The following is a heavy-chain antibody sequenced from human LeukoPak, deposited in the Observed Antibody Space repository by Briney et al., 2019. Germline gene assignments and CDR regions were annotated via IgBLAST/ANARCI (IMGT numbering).Heavy chain of an antibody. CDR2: IFYNGST. Sequence: PSETLSLTCTVSGGSISSYYWGWIRQPPGKGLEWIGYIFYNGSTNYNPSLKSRVTISIDTSKNQFSLNLSSVTAADTAVYYCIRGYYYDSSGYWVRAFDIWGQGTMVTVSS. V-gene: IGHV4-59*12. J-gene: IGHJ3*02. CDR3: IRGYYYDSSGYWVRAFDI. CDR1: GGSISSYY. D-gene: IGHD3-22*01.